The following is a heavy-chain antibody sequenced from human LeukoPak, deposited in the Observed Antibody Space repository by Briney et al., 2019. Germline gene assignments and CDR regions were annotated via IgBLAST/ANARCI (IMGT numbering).Heavy chain of an antibody. D-gene: IGHD3-22*01. CDR1: GVSISSYY. V-gene: IGHV4-59*01. CDR2: IYYSGST. Sequence: SETLSLTCTVSGVSISSYYWSWIRQPPGKGLEWIGYIYYSGSTNYNPSLKSRVTISVDTSKNQFSLKLSSVTAADTAVYYCARRSGYYYGIDYWGQGTLVTVSS. J-gene: IGHJ4*02. CDR3: ARRSGYYYGIDY.